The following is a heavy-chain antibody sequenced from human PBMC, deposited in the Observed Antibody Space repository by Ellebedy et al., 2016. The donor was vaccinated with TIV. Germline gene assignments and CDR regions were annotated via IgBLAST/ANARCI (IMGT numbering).Heavy chain of an antibody. J-gene: IGHJ5*02. CDR2: ISYDGSDK. Sequence: GESLKISCAASGFTFSASTMYWVRQAPGKGLEWVAYISYDGSDKYYADYVKDRFTISRDNSKNTLYLQINRLRAEDTAVYYCARVPFWSGYCLDSWGQGALVTVSA. CDR1: GFTFSAST. V-gene: IGHV3-30-3*01. D-gene: IGHD3-3*01. CDR3: ARVPFWSGYCLDS.